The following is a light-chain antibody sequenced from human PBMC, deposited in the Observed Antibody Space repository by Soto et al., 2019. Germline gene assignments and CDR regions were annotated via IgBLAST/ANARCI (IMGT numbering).Light chain of an antibody. CDR2: GAS. CDR1: QSVSSSY. J-gene: IGKJ4*01. V-gene: IGKV3-20*01. CDR3: HQYGSSPLT. Sequence: EIVLTQSPGTLSLSPGERATLSCRASQSVSSSYLAWYQQKPGQPPRLLIYGASSRATGIPDRFSGSGSGTDFTLTISRLEPEDFAVYYYHQYGSSPLTFGGGTKVEIK.